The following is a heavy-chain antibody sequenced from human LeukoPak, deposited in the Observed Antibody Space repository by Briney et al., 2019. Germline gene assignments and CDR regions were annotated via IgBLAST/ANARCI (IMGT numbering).Heavy chain of an antibody. CDR3: ATXXXXXXXXXXDY. CDR2: FDPEDGET. Sequence: ASVKVSCKVSGYTLTELSMHWVRQAPGKGLEWMGGFDPEDGETIYAQKFQGRVTMTEDTSTDTAYMELSSLRSEDTAVYYCATXXXXXXXXXXDYWGXGTLVTX. V-gene: IGHV1-24*01. CDR1: GYTLTELS. J-gene: IGHJ4*02.